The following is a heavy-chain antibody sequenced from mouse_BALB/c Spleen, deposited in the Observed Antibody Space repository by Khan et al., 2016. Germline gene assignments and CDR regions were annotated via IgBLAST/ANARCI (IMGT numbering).Heavy chain of an antibody. V-gene: IGHV3-1*02. D-gene: IGHD1-1*01. CDR2: IHFSGST. CDR1: GYSITSLYS. J-gene: IGHJ1*01. CDR3: TRGEYVGSSWYFDV. Sequence: VQLKESGPDLVKPSQSLSLTCTVTGYSITSLYSWHWIRQFPGNKLEWMDYIHFSGSTHSNPSLSSRISVTRDTSKNQFFLQLNSVTTEDTATYDCTRGEYVGSSWYFDVWGAGTTGTGSS.